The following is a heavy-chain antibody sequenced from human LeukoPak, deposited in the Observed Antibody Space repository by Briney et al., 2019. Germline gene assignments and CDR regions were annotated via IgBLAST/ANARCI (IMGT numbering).Heavy chain of an antibody. CDR1: GFTFSSYA. D-gene: IGHD5-18*01. V-gene: IGHV3-23*01. Sequence: GGSLRLSCAASGFTFSSYAMTWVRQAPGKGLEWVSFISGSGGSTSYADSVKGRFTISRDNSKNTLYLQMKSLRVEDTAVYYCAKGYSYGDDCWGQGTLVTVSS. CDR2: ISGSGGST. J-gene: IGHJ4*02. CDR3: AKGYSYGDDC.